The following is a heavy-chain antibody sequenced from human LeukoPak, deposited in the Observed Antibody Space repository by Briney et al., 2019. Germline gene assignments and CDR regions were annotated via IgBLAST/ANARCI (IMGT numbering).Heavy chain of an antibody. V-gene: IGHV3-30*18. CDR2: ISYDGSNK. J-gene: IGHJ4*02. Sequence: GGSLRLSCAASGSTFSSYGMHWVRQAPGKGLEWVAVISYDGSNKYYADSVKGRFTISRDNSKNTLYLQMNSLRAEDTAVYYCAKDEIKNSSGWNFDYWGQGTLVTVSS. CDR1: GSTFSSYG. CDR3: AKDEIKNSSGWNFDY. D-gene: IGHD6-19*01.